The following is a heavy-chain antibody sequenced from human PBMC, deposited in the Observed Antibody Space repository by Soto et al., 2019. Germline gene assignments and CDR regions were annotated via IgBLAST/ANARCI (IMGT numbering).Heavy chain of an antibody. CDR3: EKEVREAAGPWYFDL. Sequence: GGSLRLSCAASGFTFSSYGIHWVRQAPGKGMEWVAVVGNDGGTKYYADSVKGRFTISRDNSKNTLYLQMNSLRDEDTAVYYCEKEVREAAGPWYFDLWGRGTLVTVYS. V-gene: IGHV3-30*18. D-gene: IGHD6-25*01. J-gene: IGHJ2*01. CDR1: GFTFSSYG. CDR2: VGNDGGTK.